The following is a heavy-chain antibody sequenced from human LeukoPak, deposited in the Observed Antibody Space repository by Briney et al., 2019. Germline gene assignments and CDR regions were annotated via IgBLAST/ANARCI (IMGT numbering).Heavy chain of an antibody. V-gene: IGHV4-61*01. Sequence: PSETLSLTCTVSGGSVSSGSYYWSWIRQPPGKGLEWFGYIYYSGSTNYNPSLKSRVTISVDTSKNQFSLKLSSVTAADTAVYYCASVLYSSGWFFADYWGQGTLVTVSS. CDR2: IYYSGST. CDR3: ASVLYSSGWFFADY. CDR1: GGSVSSGSYY. D-gene: IGHD6-19*01. J-gene: IGHJ4*02.